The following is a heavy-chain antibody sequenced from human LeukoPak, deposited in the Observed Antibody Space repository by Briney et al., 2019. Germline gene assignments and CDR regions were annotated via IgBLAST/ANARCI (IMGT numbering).Heavy chain of an antibody. V-gene: IGHV3-9*01. CDR2: ISWNSGSI. Sequence: GGSLRLSCAASGFTFDDYAMHWVRQAPGKGLEWVSGISWNSGSIGYADSVKGRFTIPRDNAKNSLYLQMNSLRAEDTAVYYCARVQRGFIVGATNGAFDIWGQGTMVTVSS. CDR3: ARVQRGFIVGATNGAFDI. CDR1: GFTFDDYA. D-gene: IGHD1-26*01. J-gene: IGHJ3*02.